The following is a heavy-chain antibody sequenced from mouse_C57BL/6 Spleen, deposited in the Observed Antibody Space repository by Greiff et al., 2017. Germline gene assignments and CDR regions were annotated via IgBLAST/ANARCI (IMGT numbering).Heavy chain of an antibody. V-gene: IGHV1-55*01. CDR3: AGIDYYGSSYGWFAY. D-gene: IGHD1-1*01. J-gene: IGHJ3*01. Sequence: QVQLQQPGAELVKPGASVKMSCKASGYTFTSYWITWVKQRPGQGLEWIGDIYPGSGSTNYNEKFKSKATLTVDTSSSTAYMQLSSLTSEDSAVYYCAGIDYYGSSYGWFAYWGQGTLVTVSA. CDR1: GYTFTSYW. CDR2: IYPGSGST.